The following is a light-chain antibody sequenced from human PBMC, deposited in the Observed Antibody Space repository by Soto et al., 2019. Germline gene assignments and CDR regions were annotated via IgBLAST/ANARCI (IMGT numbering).Light chain of an antibody. CDR3: SSYTSSSVYV. Sequence: QSALTQPASVSGSPGQSITNSCTGTSSDVGDYNYVSWYQQHPGKAPKLMIYDVSNRPSGVSNRFSGSKSGNTASLTISGLQAEDEADYYCSSYTSSSVYVFGTGTKLTVL. CDR2: DVS. CDR1: SSDVGDYNY. J-gene: IGLJ1*01. V-gene: IGLV2-14*01.